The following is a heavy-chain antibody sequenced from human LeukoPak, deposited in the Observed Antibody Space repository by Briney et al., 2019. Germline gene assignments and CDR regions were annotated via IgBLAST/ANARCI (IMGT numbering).Heavy chain of an antibody. V-gene: IGHV3-21*01. CDR2: ISSSSSYI. CDR1: GFTFSSYS. CDR3: ARDVGSDYFDY. J-gene: IGHJ4*02. D-gene: IGHD1-26*01. Sequence: GGSLSLSCAASGFTFSSYSMNWVRQAPGKGLEWVSSISSSSSYIYYADSVKGRFTISRDNAKNSLYLQMNSLRAEDTAVYYCARDVGSDYFDYWGQGTLVTVSS.